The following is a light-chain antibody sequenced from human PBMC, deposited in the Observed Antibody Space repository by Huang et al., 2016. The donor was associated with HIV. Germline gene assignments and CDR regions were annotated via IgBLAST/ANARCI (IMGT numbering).Light chain of an antibody. J-gene: IGKJ2*01. CDR3: QQYYSTLYT. CDR1: QDIRNS. CDR2: LAS. Sequence: DIQMTQSPSSLSASVGDRVTITCRASQDIRNSLAWYQQKPGKAPNLLLHLASTVESGVPSRFSGRGSGTDYTLTINSLQPEDFATYYCQQYYSTLYTFGQGTKLEIK. V-gene: IGKV1-NL1*01.